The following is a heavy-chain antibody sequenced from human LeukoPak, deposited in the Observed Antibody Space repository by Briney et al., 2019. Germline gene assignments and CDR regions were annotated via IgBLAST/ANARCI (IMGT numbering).Heavy chain of an antibody. CDR1: GLTFSSYA. CDR3: ARERPGSASAFEY. Sequence: GGSLRLSCVASGLTFSSYAMSWVRQAPGKGLEWVSVISGSGDSTNYADSVKGRFTISRDNSKNTLYLQMNSLRAEDTAMFYCARERPGSASAFEYWGQGTLVTVSS. V-gene: IGHV3-23*01. CDR2: ISGSGDST. J-gene: IGHJ4*02. D-gene: IGHD6-25*01.